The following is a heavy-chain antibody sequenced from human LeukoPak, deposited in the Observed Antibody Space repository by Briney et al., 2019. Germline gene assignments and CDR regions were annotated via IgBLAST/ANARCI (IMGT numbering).Heavy chain of an antibody. CDR3: ARVALYSSGWYEGLNWFDP. Sequence: ASVKVSCKASGYTFTSYGISCVRQAPGQGLEWMGWISAYNGNTNYAQKLQGRVTMTTDTSTSTAYMELRSLRSDDTAVYYCARVALYSSGWYEGLNWFDPWGQGTLVTVSS. J-gene: IGHJ5*02. D-gene: IGHD6-19*01. CDR1: GYTFTSYG. CDR2: ISAYNGNT. V-gene: IGHV1-18*01.